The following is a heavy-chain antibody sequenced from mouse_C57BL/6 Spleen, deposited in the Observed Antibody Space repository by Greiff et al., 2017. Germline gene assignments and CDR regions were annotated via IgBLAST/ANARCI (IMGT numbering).Heavy chain of an antibody. CDR2: IDPSDSET. V-gene: IGHV1-52*01. CDR1: GYTFTSYW. Sequence: QVQLQQPGAELVRPGSSVKLSCKASGYTFTSYWMHWVKQRPIQGLEWIGNIDPSDSETHYNQKFKDKATLTVDKSSSTAYMQLSSLTSEDSAVYYCARERTGTFYFDYGGQGTTLTVSS. D-gene: IGHD4-1*01. CDR3: ARERTGTFYFDY. J-gene: IGHJ2*01.